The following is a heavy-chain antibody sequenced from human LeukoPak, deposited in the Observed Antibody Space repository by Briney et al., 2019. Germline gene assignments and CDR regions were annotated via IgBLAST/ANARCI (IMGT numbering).Heavy chain of an antibody. J-gene: IGHJ4*02. CDR2: IYYSGST. D-gene: IGHD3-10*01. CDR1: GGSISSYY. CDR3: ARGPDYYGSLVDY. V-gene: IGHV4-59*01. Sequence: SETLSLTCTVSGGSISSYYWSWIRQPPGQGLEWIGYIYYSGSTNYNPSLKSRVTISVDTSKNQFSLKLSSVTAADTAVYYCARGPDYYGSLVDYWGQGTLVTVSS.